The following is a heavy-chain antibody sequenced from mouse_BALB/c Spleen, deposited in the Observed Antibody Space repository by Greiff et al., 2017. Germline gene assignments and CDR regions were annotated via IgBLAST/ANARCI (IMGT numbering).Heavy chain of an antibody. J-gene: IGHJ4*01. D-gene: IGHD1-3*01. CDR3: ARLKGAMDY. CDR1: GFTFSSYG. Sequence: EVKLVESGGGLVQPGGSLKLSCAASGFTFSSYGMSWVRQTPDKRLELVATINSNGGSTYYPDSVKGRFTISRDNAKNTLYLQMSSLKSEDTAMYYCARLKGAMDYWGQGTSVTVSS. V-gene: IGHV5-6-3*01. CDR2: INSNGGST.